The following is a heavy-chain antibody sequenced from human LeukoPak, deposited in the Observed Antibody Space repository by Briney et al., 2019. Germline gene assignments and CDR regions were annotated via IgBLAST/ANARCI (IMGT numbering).Heavy chain of an antibody. CDR3: AKHTRNGGNEGLGY. D-gene: IGHD3-16*01. V-gene: IGHV4-39*01. CDR1: GGSISSYDYY. CDR2: VYYSGST. Sequence: SETLSLTCTVSGGSISSYDYYWGWIRQPPGKGLEWIGSVYYSGSTRDNPSLKSRVTTSVDTSKNQFTLKLRSVTAADTAVYYCAKHTRNGGNEGLGYWGKGPLVPVSP. J-gene: IGHJ4*02.